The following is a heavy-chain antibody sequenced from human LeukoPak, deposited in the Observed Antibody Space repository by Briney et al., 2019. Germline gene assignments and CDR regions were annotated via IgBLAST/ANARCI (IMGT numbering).Heavy chain of an antibody. Sequence: SETLSLTYAVSGGSISSGGYSWSWIRQPPGKGLEWIGYIYHSGSTYYNPSLKSRVTVSVDRSKNQFSLKLSSVTAADTAVYYCARGGATTPFDYWGQGTPVTVSS. D-gene: IGHD5-12*01. V-gene: IGHV4-30-2*01. J-gene: IGHJ4*02. CDR1: GGSISSGGYS. CDR2: IYHSGST. CDR3: ARGGATTPFDY.